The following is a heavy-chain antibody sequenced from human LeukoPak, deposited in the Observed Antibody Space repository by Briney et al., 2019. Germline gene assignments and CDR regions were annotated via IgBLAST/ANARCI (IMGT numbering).Heavy chain of an antibody. CDR1: GFTFSSYS. CDR3: AREGWLRVDY. D-gene: IGHD5-12*01. Sequence: GGSLRLSCAASGFTFSSYSMNWVRQAPGKGLEWVSYISSSSSTIYYADSVKVRFTISRDNAKNSLYLQMNSLRAEDTAVYYCAREGWLRVDYWGQGTLVTVSS. CDR2: ISSSSSTI. V-gene: IGHV3-48*01. J-gene: IGHJ4*02.